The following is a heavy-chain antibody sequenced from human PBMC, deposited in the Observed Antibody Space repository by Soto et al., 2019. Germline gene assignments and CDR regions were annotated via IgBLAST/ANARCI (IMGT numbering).Heavy chain of an antibody. D-gene: IGHD5-18*01. V-gene: IGHV4-4*09. CDR3: ARAELWLEY. CDR1: GVSLDNPL. J-gene: IGHJ4*02. CDR2: INPRANT. Sequence: SETLSHTCAVSGVSLDNPLWSWIRQPPEKGLEWIGYINPRANTNYSPSLKSRVTISADMSKNQFSLKLSSVTAADTAVYYCARAELWLEYWGQGTLVTVS.